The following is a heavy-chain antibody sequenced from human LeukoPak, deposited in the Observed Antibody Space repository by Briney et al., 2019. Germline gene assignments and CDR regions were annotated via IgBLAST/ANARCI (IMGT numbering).Heavy chain of an antibody. D-gene: IGHD3-3*01. J-gene: IGHJ4*02. V-gene: IGHV4-38-2*02. CDR1: GYSISSAYY. Sequence: SETLSLTCSVSGYSISSAYYWGWIRQSPGQGLEWIGSLSHSGTTYYNPSLKSRVTISLDTSNNQFSLKLNSVTAADTAVFYCARAGLSVYSSFDYWGQGALVTVSS. CDR3: ARAGLSVYSSFDY. CDR2: LSHSGTT.